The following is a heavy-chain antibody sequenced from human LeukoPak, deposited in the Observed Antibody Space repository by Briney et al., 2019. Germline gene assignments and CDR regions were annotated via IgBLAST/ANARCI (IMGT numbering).Heavy chain of an antibody. CDR1: GGTFSSYA. Sequence: SVKVSCKASGGTFSSYAISWVRQAPGQGLEWMGGIIPIFGTANYAQKFQGRVTITADKSTSTACMELSSLRSEDTAVYYCARDLGARYNSGWYGAFDIWGQGTMVTVSS. V-gene: IGHV1-69*06. J-gene: IGHJ3*02. CDR2: IIPIFGTA. D-gene: IGHD6-19*01. CDR3: ARDLGARYNSGWYGAFDI.